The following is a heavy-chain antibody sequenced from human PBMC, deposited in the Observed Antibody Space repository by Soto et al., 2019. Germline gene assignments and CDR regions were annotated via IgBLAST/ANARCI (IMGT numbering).Heavy chain of an antibody. CDR1: GFIFSTNA. V-gene: IGHV3-21*01. J-gene: IGHJ6*02. CDR3: ARDSPPYSDFWSDYPPDAMDV. CDR2: ISSSSTYI. Sequence: EVQVVESGGGLVKPGGSLRLSCAASGFIFSTNAMNWVRQAPGKGLEWVSSISSSSTYIYYADSVKGRFTVSRDNAKNSLFLQMNSLRVEDTAVYYCARDSPPYSDFWSDYPPDAMDVWGQGTTVTVSS. D-gene: IGHD3-3*01.